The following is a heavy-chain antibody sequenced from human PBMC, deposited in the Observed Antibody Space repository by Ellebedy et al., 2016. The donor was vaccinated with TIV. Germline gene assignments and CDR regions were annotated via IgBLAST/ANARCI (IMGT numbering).Heavy chain of an antibody. CDR3: ATGHSSGWYSHFAY. CDR1: GYALTQLS. J-gene: IGHJ4*02. Sequence: ASVKVSXKVSGYALTQLSMYWVRQAPGKGLEWVVCFDPEDGETISAQKFQGRVSVTDDRSTNTAYLDLSSLRSDDTAVYYCATGHSSGWYSHFAYWGQGTHVTVS. V-gene: IGHV1-24*01. CDR2: FDPEDGET. D-gene: IGHD6-19*01.